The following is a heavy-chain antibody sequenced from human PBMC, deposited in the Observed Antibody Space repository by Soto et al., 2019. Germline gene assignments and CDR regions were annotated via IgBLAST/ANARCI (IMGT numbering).Heavy chain of an antibody. D-gene: IGHD3-22*01. CDR3: AKQGSGSSGYYYYFQH. CDR1: GGSISNFY. J-gene: IGHJ1*01. Sequence: SETLSLTCTVSGGSISNFYWSWIRQPPGKGLEYIGYIHDGGSTNYNPSLESRVAISVDTSKNQFSLRLTSVTAADTAVYYCAKQGSGSSGYYYYFQHWGQGTLVTVSS. V-gene: IGHV4-59*01. CDR2: IHDGGST.